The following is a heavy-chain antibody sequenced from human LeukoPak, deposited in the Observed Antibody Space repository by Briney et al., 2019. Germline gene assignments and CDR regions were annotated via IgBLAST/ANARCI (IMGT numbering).Heavy chain of an antibody. Sequence: SETLSLTCQVSGGSISSGRHYWSWIRQPAGTGLEWIGRIYTSGSTNYNPSLKSRVTISLDTSKNQFSLKLSSVTAADTAVYYCARVPPTGTEGTYYYYYYMDVWGKGTTVTISS. CDR1: GGSISSGRHY. CDR2: IYTSGST. J-gene: IGHJ6*03. V-gene: IGHV4-61*02. CDR3: ARVPPTGTEGTYYYYYYMDV. D-gene: IGHD1-1*01.